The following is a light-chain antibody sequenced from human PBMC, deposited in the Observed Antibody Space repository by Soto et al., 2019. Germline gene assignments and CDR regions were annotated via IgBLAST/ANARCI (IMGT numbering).Light chain of an antibody. V-gene: IGLV2-11*01. CDR1: SSDVGGYYY. CDR2: DVT. Sequence: QSVLTQPPSASGSPGQSVTISCTGTSSDVGGYYYVSWYQHHPGKAPKLIIYDVTKRPSGVPDRFSGSKSGNTASLTISGLQAEDEADYYCCSYAGSYTHVFGTGTKVTVL. CDR3: CSYAGSYTHV. J-gene: IGLJ1*01.